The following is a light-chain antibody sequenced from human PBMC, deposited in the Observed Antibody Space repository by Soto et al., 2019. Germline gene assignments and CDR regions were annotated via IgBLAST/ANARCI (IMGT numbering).Light chain of an antibody. V-gene: IGKV3-20*01. CDR3: QQYGSSPRIT. CDR2: GAS. J-gene: IGKJ3*01. CDR1: QRVSSSY. Sequence: EIVLTQSPGTLSLSPGERATLSCRASQRVSSSYLAWYQQKPGQAPRLLIYGASSRATGIPDRFSGSGSGTDFTLTISRLEPEDLAVYYCQQYGSSPRITFGPGTKVDIK.